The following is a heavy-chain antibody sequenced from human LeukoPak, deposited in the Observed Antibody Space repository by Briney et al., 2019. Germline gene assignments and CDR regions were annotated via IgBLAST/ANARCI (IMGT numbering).Heavy chain of an antibody. CDR2: IKTDGSQI. V-gene: IGHV3-7*03. Sequence: PGGSLRLSCVASGFTFSSYWMTWVRQASGKGLEWVANIKTDGSQIYYVDSVKGRFTISRDNAKKSLYLQMNSLRAEDTAVYYCAKDRAGYGDYDFDYWGQGTLVTVSS. J-gene: IGHJ4*02. CDR1: GFTFSSYW. CDR3: AKDRAGYGDYDFDY. D-gene: IGHD4-17*01.